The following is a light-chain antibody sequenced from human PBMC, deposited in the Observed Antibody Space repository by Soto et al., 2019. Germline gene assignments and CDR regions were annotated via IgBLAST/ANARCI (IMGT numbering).Light chain of an antibody. J-gene: IGKJ4*01. V-gene: IGKV1-33*01. CDR2: DAS. Sequence: DIPMTQSPSSLSASVGDRVTITCQASQDIKNYLNWYQQKPGKAPNLLIYDASNLKTGVPSRLSGSGSGTHFTFTISCLQPEDIATYYCQHYDHLPPLSCGGGTKVEIK. CDR3: QHYDHLPPLS. CDR1: QDIKNY.